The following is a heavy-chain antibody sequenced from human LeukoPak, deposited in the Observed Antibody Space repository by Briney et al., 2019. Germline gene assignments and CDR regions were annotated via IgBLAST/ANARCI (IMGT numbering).Heavy chain of an antibody. V-gene: IGHV4-34*01. Sequence: SETLSLTCAVYGGSFSGYYWSWIRQPPGKGLEWIGEINHSGSTNYNPSLKSRVTISVGTSKNQFSLKLSSVTAADTAVYYCARYFYGDYGYGMDVWGQGTTVTVSS. D-gene: IGHD4-17*01. CDR2: INHSGST. J-gene: IGHJ6*02. CDR3: ARYFYGDYGYGMDV. CDR1: GGSFSGYY.